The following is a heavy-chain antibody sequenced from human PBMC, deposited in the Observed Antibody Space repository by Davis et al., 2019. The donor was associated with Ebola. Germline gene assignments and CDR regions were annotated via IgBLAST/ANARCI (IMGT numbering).Heavy chain of an antibody. J-gene: IGHJ4*02. CDR1: GFTFSSYW. CDR3: AKPPKTYDSSGYYYSPY. D-gene: IGHD3-22*01. CDR2: INSDGSST. V-gene: IGHV3-74*01. Sequence: GESLKISCAASGFTFSSYWMHWVRQAPGKGLVWVSRINSDGSSTSYADSVKGRFTISRDNSKNTLYLQMNSLRAEDTAVYYCAKPPKTYDSSGYYYSPYWGQGTLVTVSS.